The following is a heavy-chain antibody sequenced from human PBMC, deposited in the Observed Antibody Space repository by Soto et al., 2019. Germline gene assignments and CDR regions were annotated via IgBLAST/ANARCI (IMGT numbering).Heavy chain of an antibody. CDR2: ITYDGSDK. V-gene: IGHV3-30-3*01. CDR1: GFSFTTYN. Sequence: QVQLVESGGGVVQPGTSLRLSCVASGFSFTTYNMHWVRQAPGKGLEWVAVITYDGSDKYYADSVKGRFTISRDNSKNTLYLQMNSLRAEDTAVYYCARDQWLALPDYWGQGTLVTVSS. J-gene: IGHJ4*02. D-gene: IGHD6-19*01. CDR3: ARDQWLALPDY.